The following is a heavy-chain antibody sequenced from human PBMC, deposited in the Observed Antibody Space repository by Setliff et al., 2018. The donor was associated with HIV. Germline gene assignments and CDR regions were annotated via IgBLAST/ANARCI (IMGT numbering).Heavy chain of an antibody. CDR2: IYYSGGT. CDR1: GGSISSSSHY. J-gene: IGHJ5*02. D-gene: IGHD6-6*01. CDR3: ARVSRGGSSPGWFDP. Sequence: SETLFLTCTVSGGSISSSSHYWGWIRQPPGKGLEWIGSIYYSGGTYYNPSLKSRVTISVDTYKNQFSLKLSSVSAADTAVYYCARVSRGGSSPGWFDPWGQGTLVTVSS. V-gene: IGHV4-39*07.